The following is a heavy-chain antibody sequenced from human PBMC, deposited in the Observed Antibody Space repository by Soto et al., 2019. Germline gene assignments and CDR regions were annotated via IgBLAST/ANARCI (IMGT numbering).Heavy chain of an antibody. Sequence: ASVKVSCKASGYTFTGYYMHWVRQAPGQGLEWMGWINPNSGGTNYAQKFQGWVTMTRDTSISTAYMELSRLRSDDTAVYYCARESSGQQQLGYCHYYGMDVWGQGTTVTVSS. D-gene: IGHD6-13*01. CDR3: ARESSGQQQLGYCHYYGMDV. V-gene: IGHV1-2*04. J-gene: IGHJ6*02. CDR2: INPNSGGT. CDR1: GYTFTGYY.